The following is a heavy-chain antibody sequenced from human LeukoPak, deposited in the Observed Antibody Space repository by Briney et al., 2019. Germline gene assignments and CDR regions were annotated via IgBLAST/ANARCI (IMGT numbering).Heavy chain of an antibody. V-gene: IGHV3-53*01. CDR3: ARDRSGHDHFDN. D-gene: IGHD6-19*01. Sequence: PGGSLRLSCVVSGFTVSSNYMSWVRQAPGKGLEWVSVFYSGGSTFYADSVKGRFTISRDNSKNTLYLQMNSLRAEDTAVYYCARDRSGHDHFDNWGQGTQVTVSS. CDR2: FYSGGST. CDR1: GFTVSSNY. J-gene: IGHJ4*02.